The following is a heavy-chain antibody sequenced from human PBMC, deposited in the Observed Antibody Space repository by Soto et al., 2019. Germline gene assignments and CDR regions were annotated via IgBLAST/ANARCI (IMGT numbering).Heavy chain of an antibody. V-gene: IGHV3-49*05. J-gene: IGHJ4*02. D-gene: IGHD5-12*01. CDR1: GFTFGDYA. CDR2: IRSKAYGGTT. CDR3: TRASIRREMATIELDY. Sequence: EVQLVESGGGLVKPGRSLRLSCTASGFTFGDYAMSWFRQAPGKGLEWVGFIRSKAYGGTTEYAASVKGRFTISRDDSQSIAYLQMNSLNTEDTAVYYCTRASIRREMATIELDYWGQGTLVTVSS.